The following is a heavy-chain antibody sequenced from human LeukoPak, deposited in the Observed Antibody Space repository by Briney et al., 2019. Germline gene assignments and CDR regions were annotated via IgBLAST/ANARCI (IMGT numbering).Heavy chain of an antibody. Sequence: GASVKVSCKASGGTFSSYAISWVRQAPGQGLEWMGRIIPILGIANYAQKFQGRVTITADKSTSTAYMELSSLRSEDTAVYYCARVVSYSGYDSECFDYWGQGTLVTVSS. CDR3: ARVVSYSGYDSECFDY. J-gene: IGHJ4*02. CDR2: IIPILGIA. CDR1: GGTFSSYA. D-gene: IGHD5-12*01. V-gene: IGHV1-69*04.